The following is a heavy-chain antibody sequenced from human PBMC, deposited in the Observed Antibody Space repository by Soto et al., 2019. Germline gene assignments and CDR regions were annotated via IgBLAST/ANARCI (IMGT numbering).Heavy chain of an antibody. V-gene: IGHV1-69*11. CDR1: GYTFTSYG. CDR2: IIPILGTA. D-gene: IGHD6-19*01. CDR3: ARDIAVAGYEYYYSGMDV. Sequence: SVKVSCKASGYTFTSYGISWVRQAPGQGLERMGRIIPILGTANYAQKFQGRVTITADESTSTAYMELSSLRSEDTAVYYCARDIAVAGYEYYYSGMDVWGQGTTVTVSS. J-gene: IGHJ6*02.